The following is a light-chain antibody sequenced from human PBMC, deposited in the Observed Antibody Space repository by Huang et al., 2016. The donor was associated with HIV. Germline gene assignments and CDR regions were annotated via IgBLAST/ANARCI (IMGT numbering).Light chain of an antibody. J-gene: IGKJ2*01. CDR3: QQYDTFS. Sequence: EVVLTQSPGILSLSAGERASLSCRASRNLTNSQLAWYQQNVGQPPRLLVFGASTRVSGVPERFTGGVAGRDFTLSISGLEPDDFATYYCQQYDTFSFGQGTRLE. CDR1: RNLTNSQ. V-gene: IGKV3-20*01. CDR2: GAS.